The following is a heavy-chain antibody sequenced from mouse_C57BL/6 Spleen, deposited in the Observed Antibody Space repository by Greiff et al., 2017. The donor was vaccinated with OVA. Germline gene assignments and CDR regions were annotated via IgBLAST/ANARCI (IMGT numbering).Heavy chain of an antibody. CDR2: ISGGGGNT. J-gene: IGHJ2*01. D-gene: IGHD2-5*01. Sequence: EVQLVESGGGLVKPGGSLKLSCAASGFTFSSYTMSWVRQTPEKRLEWVATISGGGGNTYYPDSVKGRFPISRDNAKNTLYLQMSSLRSEDTALYYCARQGYSNPYFDYWGQGTTLTVSS. CDR3: ARQGYSNPYFDY. CDR1: GFTFSSYT. V-gene: IGHV5-9*01.